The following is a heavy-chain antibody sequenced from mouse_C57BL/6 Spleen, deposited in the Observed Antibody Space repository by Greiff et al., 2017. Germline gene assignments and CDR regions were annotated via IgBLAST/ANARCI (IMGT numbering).Heavy chain of an antibody. Sequence: EVKLMESGAELVKPGASVKLSCTASGFNIKDYYMHWVKQRTEQGLEWIGRIDPEDGKTKYAPKFQGKATITADTSSNTAYLPLSSLTSEDTAVYYCARSSPYGNLSYLYFEVWGTGTTVTFSS. CDR3: ARSSPYGNLSYLYFEV. CDR1: GFNIKDYY. V-gene: IGHV14-2*01. CDR2: IDPEDGKT. J-gene: IGHJ1*03. D-gene: IGHD2-10*02.